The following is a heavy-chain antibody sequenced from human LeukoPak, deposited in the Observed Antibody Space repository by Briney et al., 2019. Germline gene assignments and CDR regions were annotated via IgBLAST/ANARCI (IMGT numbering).Heavy chain of an antibody. CDR2: IIGSAGST. CDR1: GFTFSNYA. Sequence: PGGSLRLSCAASGFTFSNYAMTWVRQAPGKGLEWVSSIIGSAGSTYYADSVKGRFTISRDNSKNMLFLQMNGLRAEDTAVYYCARESSSFLDYWGQGTLVTVSS. V-gene: IGHV3-23*01. D-gene: IGHD6-6*01. CDR3: ARESSSFLDY. J-gene: IGHJ4*02.